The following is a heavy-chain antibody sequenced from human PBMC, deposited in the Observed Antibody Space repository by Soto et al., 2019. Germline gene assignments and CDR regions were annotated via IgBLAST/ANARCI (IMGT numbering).Heavy chain of an antibody. J-gene: IGHJ3*02. CDR2: IYSGGST. V-gene: IGHV3-53*01. CDR1: GFTVSSNY. Sequence: PGGSLRLSCAASGFTVSSNYMSWVRQAPGKGLEWVSVIYSGGSTYYADSVKGRFTISRDNSKNTLYLQMNSLRAEDTAVYYCARDVRYYDSSGPPDAFDIWGQGTMVT. D-gene: IGHD3-22*01. CDR3: ARDVRYYDSSGPPDAFDI.